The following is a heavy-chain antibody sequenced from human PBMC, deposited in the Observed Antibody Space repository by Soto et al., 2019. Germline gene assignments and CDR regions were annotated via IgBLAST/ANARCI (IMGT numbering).Heavy chain of an antibody. D-gene: IGHD3-22*01. J-gene: IGHJ3*02. CDR2: TRNKANSYTT. Sequence: GGSLRLSCAASGFTFSDHYMDWVSQAPGKGLEWVGRTRNKANSYTTEYAASVKGRFTISRDDSKNSRYLQMNSLKTDDTAVYYCARGPSYYYDISGYYAFDIWGQGTMVTVSS. V-gene: IGHV3-72*01. CDR3: ARGPSYYYDISGYYAFDI. CDR1: GFTFSDHY.